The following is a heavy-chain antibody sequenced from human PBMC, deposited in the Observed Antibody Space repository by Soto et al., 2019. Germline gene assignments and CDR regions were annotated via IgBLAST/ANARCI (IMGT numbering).Heavy chain of an antibody. V-gene: IGHV3-30-3*01. D-gene: IGHD6-19*01. CDR1: GFTFSSYA. CDR2: ISYDGSNK. J-gene: IGHJ4*02. Sequence: QVQLVESGGGVVQPGRSLRLSCAASGFTFSSYAMHWVRQAPGKGLEWVAVISYDGSNKYYADSVKGRFTISRDNSKNTLYLQMNSLRAADTAVYYCASAVAVAGTDFDYWGQGTLVTVSS. CDR3: ASAVAVAGTDFDY.